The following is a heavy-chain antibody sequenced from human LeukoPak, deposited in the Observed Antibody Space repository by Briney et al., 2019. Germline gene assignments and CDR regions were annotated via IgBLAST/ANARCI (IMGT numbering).Heavy chain of an antibody. Sequence: ASETLSLTCTVSGGSISSSSYYWSWIRQPPGKGLEWIGEINHSGSTNYNPSLKSRVTISVDTSKNQFSLKLSSVTAADTAVYYCARFRPMIRAFDIWGQGTMVTVSS. CDR1: GGSISSSSYY. CDR3: ARFRPMIRAFDI. D-gene: IGHD3-16*01. V-gene: IGHV4-39*07. J-gene: IGHJ3*02. CDR2: INHSGST.